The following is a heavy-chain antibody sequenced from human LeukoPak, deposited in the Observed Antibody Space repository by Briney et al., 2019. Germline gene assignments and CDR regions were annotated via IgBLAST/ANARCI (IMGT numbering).Heavy chain of an antibody. CDR1: GFTFSSYA. D-gene: IGHD3-10*01. J-gene: IGHJ4*02. Sequence: GGSLRLSCAASGFTFSSYAMHWVRQAPGKGLEYVSAISSGGSTYYANSVKGRFTISRDNSKNTLYLQMGSLRAEDMAVYYCAREFKDYYGPGSYYPSDYWGQGTLVTVSS. CDR3: AREFKDYYGPGSYYPSDY. CDR2: ISSGGST. V-gene: IGHV3-64*01.